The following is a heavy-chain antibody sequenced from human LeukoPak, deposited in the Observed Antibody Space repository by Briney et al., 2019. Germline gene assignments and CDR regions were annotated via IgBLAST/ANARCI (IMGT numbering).Heavy chain of an antibody. CDR2: VKNDGST. J-gene: IGHJ4*02. CDR3: HPLGYTSN. CDR1: GFTSGFTFSSRW. V-gene: IGHV3-74*01. Sequence: GGSLRLSCAASGFTSGFTFSSRWMHWVRQAPGKGLVWVSLVKNDGSTNYADSVKGRFTVSRDNAENTLYLQMNNLRVEDTALYFCHPLGYTSNWGQGTLVTVSS. D-gene: IGHD6-13*01.